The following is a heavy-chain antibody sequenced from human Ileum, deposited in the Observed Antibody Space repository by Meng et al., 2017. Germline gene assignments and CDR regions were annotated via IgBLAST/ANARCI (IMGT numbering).Heavy chain of an antibody. J-gene: IGHJ4*02. V-gene: IGHV4-61*08. CDR3: ARDHWGSLDY. D-gene: IGHD7-27*01. Sequence: GQLQGSGPGLVRPSETLSLLCTVSGGSVSTSDYQWGWIRQPPGKGLEWFWYAGTNYNPSLKSRVTISVDTSKGQFSLKLTSVTAADTAVYYCARDHWGSLDYWGQGTLVTVSS. CDR1: GGSVSTSDYQ. CDR2: AGT.